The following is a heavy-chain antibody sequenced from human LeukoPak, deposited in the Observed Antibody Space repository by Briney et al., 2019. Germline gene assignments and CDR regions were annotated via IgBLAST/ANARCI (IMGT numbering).Heavy chain of an antibody. J-gene: IGHJ4*02. CDR1: GFTFSSYS. CDR3: ASFVLRYFDWFDY. V-gene: IGHV3-48*01. Sequence: SGGSLRLSCAASGFTFSSYSMNWVRRAPGKGLEWVSYISSSSSTVYYADSVKGRFTISRDNAKNSLYLQMNSLRAEDTAVYYCASFVLRYFDWFDYWGQGTLVTVSS. CDR2: ISSSSSTV. D-gene: IGHD3-9*01.